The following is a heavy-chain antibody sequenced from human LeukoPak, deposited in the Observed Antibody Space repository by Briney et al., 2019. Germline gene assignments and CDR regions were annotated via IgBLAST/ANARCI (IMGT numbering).Heavy chain of an antibody. CDR3: PKRPSGSSGYKYFQD. V-gene: IGHV3-23*01. J-gene: IGHJ1*01. CDR2: ISGTGGTT. Sequence: GESLRLSCAASGFTFSSYAMSWVRQAPGKGLEWVSAISGTGGTTYYADSVKGRFTISRDNSKNTLYLQINSLRAEDTAVYYCPKRPSGSSGYKYFQDWGQGTLVTVSS. CDR1: GFTFSSYA. D-gene: IGHD3-22*01.